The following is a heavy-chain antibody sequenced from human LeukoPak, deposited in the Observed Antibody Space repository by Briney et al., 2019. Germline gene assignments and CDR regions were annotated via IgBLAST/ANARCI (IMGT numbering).Heavy chain of an antibody. D-gene: IGHD3-16*01. J-gene: IGHJ6*03. V-gene: IGHV4-59*01. CDR2: IYYSGST. Sequence: PSETLSLTCTVSGVSISSYYWSWIRQPPGKGLEWIGYIYYSGSTNYNPSLKSRVTISEDTSKNQFSLKLSSVTAADTAVYYCARDLYVYMDVWGKGTTVTVSS. CDR3: ARDLYVYMDV. CDR1: GVSISSYY.